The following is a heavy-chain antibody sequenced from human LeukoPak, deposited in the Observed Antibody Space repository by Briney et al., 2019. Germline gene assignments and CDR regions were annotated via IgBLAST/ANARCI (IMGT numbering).Heavy chain of an antibody. CDR1: GYTFTSYG. V-gene: IGHV1-18*01. D-gene: IGHD3-3*01. CDR2: ISAYNGNT. Sequence: GASVKVSCKASGYTFTSYGISWVRQAPGQGLEWMGWISAYNGNTNYAQKLQGRVTMTTDTSTSTAYMELRSLRSDDTAVYYCATTGYDFWSGYHGYYMDVWGKGTTVSVSS. J-gene: IGHJ6*03. CDR3: ATTGYDFWSGYHGYYMDV.